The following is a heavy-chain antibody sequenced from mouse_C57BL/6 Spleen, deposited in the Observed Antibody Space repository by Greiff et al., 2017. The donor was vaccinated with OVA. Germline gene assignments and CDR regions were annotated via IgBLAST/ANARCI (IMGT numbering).Heavy chain of an antibody. CDR3: ARSYYYGSSYVWYFDV. D-gene: IGHD1-1*01. Sequence: VQLKESGPELVKPGASVKISCKASGYSFTDYNMNWVKQSNGKSLEWIGVINPNYGTTSYNQKFKGKATLTVDQSSSTAYMQLNSLTSEDSAVDYCARSYYYGSSYVWYFDVWGTGTTVTVSS. CDR1: GYSFTDYN. CDR2: INPNYGTT. J-gene: IGHJ1*03. V-gene: IGHV1-39*01.